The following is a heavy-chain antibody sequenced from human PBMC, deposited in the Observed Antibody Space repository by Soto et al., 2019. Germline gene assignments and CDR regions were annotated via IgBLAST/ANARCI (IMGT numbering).Heavy chain of an antibody. CDR1: GFTFGSYA. J-gene: IGHJ4*02. CDR3: AKILSSSSTGY. D-gene: IGHD2-8*02. V-gene: IGHV3-23*01. CDR2: TSYNGGAT. Sequence: EVQLLESGGDLVQPGGSLRLSCAASGFTFGSYAMSWVRQAPGKGLEWVSATSYNGGATYYADPVKGRFTISRDNSKNTLYLQMNRLRAEDTAIYYCAKILSSSSTGYWGQGTLVSVSP.